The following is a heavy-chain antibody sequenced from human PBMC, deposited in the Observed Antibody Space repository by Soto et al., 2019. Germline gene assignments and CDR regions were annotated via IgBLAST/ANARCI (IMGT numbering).Heavy chain of an antibody. CDR2: IYYSGST. CDR3: SRDRGDLTNRLRNNCVHP. CDR1: GGSISSGDYY. V-gene: IGHV4-30-4*01. Sequence: PSETLSLTCTVSGGSISSGDYYWSWIRQPPGKGLEWIGYIYYSGSTYYNPSLKSRVTISVDTSKNQFSLKLSSVTAADTAEVYCSRDRGDLTNRLRNNCVHPSGHGTPLTLFS. J-gene: IGHJ5*02. D-gene: IGHD2-21*01.